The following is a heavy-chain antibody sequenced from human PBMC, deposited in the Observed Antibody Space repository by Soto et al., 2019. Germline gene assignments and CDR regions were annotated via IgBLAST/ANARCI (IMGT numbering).Heavy chain of an antibody. J-gene: IGHJ5*02. CDR2: IYHSGST. CDR3: ARYSNYNHNWFDP. D-gene: IGHD4-4*01. V-gene: IGHV4-30-2*01. Sequence: QLQLQESGSGLVKPSQTLSLTCAVSGGSISSGGYSWSWIRQPPGKGLEWIGYIYHSGSTYYNPSLKSRVXXSXDXYKNQFSLKLSSVTAADTAVYYCARYSNYNHNWFDPWGQGTLVTVSS. CDR1: GGSISSGGYS.